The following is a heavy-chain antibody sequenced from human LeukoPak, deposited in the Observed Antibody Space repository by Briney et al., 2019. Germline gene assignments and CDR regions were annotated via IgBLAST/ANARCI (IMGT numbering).Heavy chain of an antibody. Sequence: PSETLSLTCTVSGGSISSSTYYWGWIRQPPGKGLEWIGTFFYSGTSYYNPSLKSRDTISLDTSKNQFSLKLTSVTAADTAVYYCAMGSYLDHPNAFDIWGQGTMVTVSS. V-gene: IGHV4-39*07. J-gene: IGHJ3*02. CDR3: AMGSYLDHPNAFDI. CDR2: FFYSGTS. CDR1: GGSISSSTYY. D-gene: IGHD1-26*01.